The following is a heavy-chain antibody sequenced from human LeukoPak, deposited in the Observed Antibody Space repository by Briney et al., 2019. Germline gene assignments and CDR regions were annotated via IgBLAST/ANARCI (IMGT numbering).Heavy chain of an antibody. CDR3: ARDLEGPTDYYYYYGMDV. J-gene: IGHJ6*02. Sequence: GASVKVSCKASGGTFSSYAISWVRQAPGQGLEWMGIINPSGGSTSYAQKFQGRVTMTRDTSTSTVYMELSSLRSEDTAVYYCARDLEGPTDYYYYYGMDVWGQGTTVTVSS. CDR1: GGTFSSYA. V-gene: IGHV1-46*01. D-gene: IGHD1-1*01. CDR2: INPSGGST.